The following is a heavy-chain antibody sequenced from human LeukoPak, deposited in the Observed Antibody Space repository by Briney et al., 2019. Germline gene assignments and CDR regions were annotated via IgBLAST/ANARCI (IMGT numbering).Heavy chain of an antibody. CDR3: ARFRAAAGKNWFDP. Sequence: SETLSLTCTVSGGSLSSSSYYWGWIRQPPGKGLEWIGSIYYSGSTYYNPSLKSRVTISVDTSKNQFSLKLSSVAAGDTAWIDCARFRAAAGKNWFDPGGQETLVTFSS. J-gene: IGHJ5*02. D-gene: IGHD6-13*01. V-gene: IGHV4-39*01. CDR1: GGSLSSSSYY. CDR2: IYYSGST.